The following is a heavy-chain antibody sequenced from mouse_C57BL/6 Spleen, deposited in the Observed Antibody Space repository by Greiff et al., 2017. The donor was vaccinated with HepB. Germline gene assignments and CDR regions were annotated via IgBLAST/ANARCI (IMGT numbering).Heavy chain of an antibody. CDR3: ARRSNYYGSEDWYFDV. Sequence: EVKLVESGGGLVQPGGSLKLSCAASGFTFSDYYMYWVRQTPEKRLEWVAYISNGGGSTYYPDTVKGRFTISRDNAKNTLYLQMSRLKSEDTAMYYCARRSNYYGSEDWYFDVWGTGTTVTVSS. CDR1: GFTFSDYY. V-gene: IGHV5-12*01. CDR2: ISNGGGST. J-gene: IGHJ1*03. D-gene: IGHD1-1*01.